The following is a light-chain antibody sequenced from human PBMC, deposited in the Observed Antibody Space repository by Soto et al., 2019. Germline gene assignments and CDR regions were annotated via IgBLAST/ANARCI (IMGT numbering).Light chain of an antibody. V-gene: IGKV1-6*01. Sequence: AIQMTQSPSSLSASIGDRVTITCRASQAIRNDLGWYQQKPGKAPKLLIYAASHLQNGVPSRFSGSGSGTDFTLTISSLQPEDFATYYCLQDYNFPYTFGQGTKLEIK. CDR2: AAS. CDR1: QAIRND. CDR3: LQDYNFPYT. J-gene: IGKJ2*01.